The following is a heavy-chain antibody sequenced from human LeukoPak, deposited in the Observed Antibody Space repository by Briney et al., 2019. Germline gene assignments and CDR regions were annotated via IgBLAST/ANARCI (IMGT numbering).Heavy chain of an antibody. J-gene: IGHJ6*03. V-gene: IGHV4-34*01. CDR3: ARGPYSSSYYYYCYYYMDV. CDR1: GGSFSGYY. CDR2: INHSGST. D-gene: IGHD6-13*01. Sequence: SETLSLTCAVYGGSFSGYYWSWIRQPPGKGLEWIGEINHSGSTNYNPSLKSRVTISVDTSKNQFSLKLSSVTAADTAVYYCARGPYSSSYYYYCYYYMDVWGKGTTVTVSS.